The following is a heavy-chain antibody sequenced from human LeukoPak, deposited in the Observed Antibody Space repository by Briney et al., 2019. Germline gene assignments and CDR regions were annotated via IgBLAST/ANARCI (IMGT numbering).Heavy chain of an antibody. D-gene: IGHD3-10*01. J-gene: IGHJ3*02. CDR3: ARRGSGSYRI. V-gene: IGHV4-34*01. CDR1: GGSFSGYY. CDR2: INHSGST. Sequence: SEALSLTCAVYGGSFSGYYRSWIRQPPGKGLEWIGEINHSGSTNYNPSLKSRVTISVDTSKNQFSLKLSSVTAADTAVYYCARRGSGSYRIWGQGTMVTVSS.